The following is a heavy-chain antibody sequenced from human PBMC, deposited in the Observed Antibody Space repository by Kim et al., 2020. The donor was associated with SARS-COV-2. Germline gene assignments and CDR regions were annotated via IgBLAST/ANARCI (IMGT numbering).Heavy chain of an antibody. V-gene: IGHV4-59*01. J-gene: IGHJ4*02. CDR3: ARSHCGGDCYSGFDY. Sequence: PSLKSRVTISVDTSKNQFSLKLSSVTAADTAVYYCARSHCGGDCYSGFDYWGQGTLVTVSS. D-gene: IGHD2-21*02.